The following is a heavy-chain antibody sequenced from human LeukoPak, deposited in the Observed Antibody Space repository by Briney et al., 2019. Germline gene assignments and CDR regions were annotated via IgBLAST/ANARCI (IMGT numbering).Heavy chain of an antibody. J-gene: IGHJ4*02. Sequence: GGSLRLSCAASGFTFDDYAMHWVRQAPGKGLEWVSLISGDGGSTYYADSVKGRFTISRDNGKNSLYLQMNSLRTEDTALYYCAKGSIAAAGIDYWGQGTLVTVSS. CDR3: AKGSIAAAGIDY. CDR1: GFTFDDYA. CDR2: ISGDGGST. D-gene: IGHD6-13*01. V-gene: IGHV3-43*02.